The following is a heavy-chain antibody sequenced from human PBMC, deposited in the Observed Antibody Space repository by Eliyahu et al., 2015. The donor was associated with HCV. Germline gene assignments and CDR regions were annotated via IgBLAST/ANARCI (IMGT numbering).Heavy chain of an antibody. Sequence: QVQLAQSGAEVKNPGASVKVSCRASGYSFTDYYLHWVRQAPGQGLEWMGVTNPSGGATYTQRFHGRVTMTADMSVNTVYMELRGLRSDDTAVYYCVRDSGRPGHFWYFDLWGRGTLVTVSS. CDR3: VRDSGRPGHFWYFDL. J-gene: IGHJ2*01. CDR2: TNPSGGA. CDR1: GYSFTDYY. D-gene: IGHD1-1*01. V-gene: IGHV1-2*02.